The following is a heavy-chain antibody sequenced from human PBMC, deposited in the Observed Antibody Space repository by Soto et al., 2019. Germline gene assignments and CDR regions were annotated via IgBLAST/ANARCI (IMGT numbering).Heavy chain of an antibody. D-gene: IGHD3-22*01. V-gene: IGHV3-48*01. J-gene: IGHJ4*02. CDR2: ISGRSNTI. Sequence: EVQLVESGGGLVQPGGPLRLSCVASGFTFSDYNMNWVRQAPGKGLEWVSFISGRSNTIYYADSVKGRFTISRDNAKHSLYLLMNILRAEDTAVYYCAREGDGSGFFSDFWGQGTLVTVSS. CDR3: AREGDGSGFFSDF. CDR1: GFTFSDYN.